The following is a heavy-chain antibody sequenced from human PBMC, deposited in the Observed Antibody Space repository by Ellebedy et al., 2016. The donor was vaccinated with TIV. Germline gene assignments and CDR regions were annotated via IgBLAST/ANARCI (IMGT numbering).Heavy chain of an antibody. Sequence: GSLRLXXAVYGGSFSGYYWSWIRQPPGKGLEWIGEINHSGSTNYNPSLKSRVTISVDTSKNQFSLKLSSVTAADTAVYYCARVRPQLEYPKGDYFDYWGQGTLVTVSS. J-gene: IGHJ4*02. D-gene: IGHD3-3*01. V-gene: IGHV4-34*01. CDR1: GGSFSGYY. CDR3: ARVRPQLEYPKGDYFDY. CDR2: INHSGST.